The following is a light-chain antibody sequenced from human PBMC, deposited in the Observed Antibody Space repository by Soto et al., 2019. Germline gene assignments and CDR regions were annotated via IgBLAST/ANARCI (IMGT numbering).Light chain of an antibody. CDR1: QTISSW. CDR3: QHYNSYSEA. J-gene: IGKJ1*01. V-gene: IGKV1-5*03. CDR2: KAS. Sequence: DIQMTQSPSTLSGSVGDRVTITCRASQTISSWLAWYQQKPGKAPKLLIYKASTLKSGVPSRFSGSGSGTEFTLTISILQPDDFATYYRQHYNSYSEAFGQGTKVDIK.